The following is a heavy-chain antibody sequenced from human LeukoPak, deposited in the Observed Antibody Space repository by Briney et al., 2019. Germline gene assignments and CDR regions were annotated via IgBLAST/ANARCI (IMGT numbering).Heavy chain of an antibody. J-gene: IGHJ4*02. CDR1: GFTFSTYW. V-gene: IGHV3-7*01. CDR3: ARLGTTYFVHY. D-gene: IGHD2/OR15-2a*01. CDR2: IKQDGSEK. Sequence: PGGSLRLSCAASGFTFSTYWMTWVRQAPGKGLEWVANIKQDGSEKYYVDSVEGRFTISRDNAKSSLFLQMNNLRAEDTAVYYCARLGTTYFVHYWGQGTLVTVSS.